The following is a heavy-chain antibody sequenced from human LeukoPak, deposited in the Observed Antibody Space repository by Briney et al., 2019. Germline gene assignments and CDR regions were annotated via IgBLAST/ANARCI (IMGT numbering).Heavy chain of an antibody. J-gene: IGHJ6*03. CDR3: AISPNGYCSGGSCYSFSYMDV. CDR1: GFTFSSYA. CDR2: ISGSGGST. Sequence: GGSLRLSCAASGFTFSSYAMSWVRQAPGKGLEWVSAISGSGGSTYYADSVKGRFTISRDNSRNTLHLQMTSLRAEDTAVYYCAISPNGYCSGGSCYSFSYMDVWGKGTTVTISS. V-gene: IGHV3-23*01. D-gene: IGHD2-15*01.